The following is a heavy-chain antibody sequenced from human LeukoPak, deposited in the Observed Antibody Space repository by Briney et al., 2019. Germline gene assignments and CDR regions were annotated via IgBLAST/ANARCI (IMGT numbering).Heavy chain of an antibody. Sequence: PGGSLRLSCAASGFTFSSYGMHWVRQAPGKGLEWVAFIRYDGSNKYYADSVKGRFTISRDNSKNTLYLQMNSLRAEDTAVYYCAKVTSWEGDYFDHWGQGTLVTVSS. J-gene: IGHJ4*02. CDR2: IRYDGSNK. D-gene: IGHD1-26*01. CDR3: AKVTSWEGDYFDH. CDR1: GFTFSSYG. V-gene: IGHV3-30*02.